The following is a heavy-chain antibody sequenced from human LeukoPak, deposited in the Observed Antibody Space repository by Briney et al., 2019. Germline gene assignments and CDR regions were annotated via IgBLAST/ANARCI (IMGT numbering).Heavy chain of an antibody. J-gene: IGHJ4*02. D-gene: IGHD4-17*01. CDR2: INGDGSST. CDR1: GFTFSSYW. CDR3: ASTTGGY. Sequence: PGGSLRLSCAASGFTFSSYWMHWVRHAPGKGLVWVSRINGDGSSTNYADSVKGRFTISRDNAKNTLYLQMNSLRAEDTAVYYCASTTGGYWGQGTLVTVSS. V-gene: IGHV3-74*01.